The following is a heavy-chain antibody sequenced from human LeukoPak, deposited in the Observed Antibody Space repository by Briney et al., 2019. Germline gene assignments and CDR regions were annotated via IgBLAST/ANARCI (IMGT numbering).Heavy chain of an antibody. V-gene: IGHV1-69*04. J-gene: IGHJ4*02. D-gene: IGHD6-6*01. CDR1: GYTFTSYG. Sequence: ASVKVSCKASGYTFTSYGISWVRQAPGQGLEWMGRITPILGIANYAQKFQGRVTITADKSTSTAYMELSSLRSEDTAVYYCARVGSSSSVTQLDYWGQGTLVTVSS. CDR3: ARVGSSSSVTQLDY. CDR2: ITPILGIA.